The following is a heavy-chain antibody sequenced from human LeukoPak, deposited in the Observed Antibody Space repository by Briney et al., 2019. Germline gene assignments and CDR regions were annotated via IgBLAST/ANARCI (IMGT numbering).Heavy chain of an antibody. J-gene: IGHJ4*02. D-gene: IGHD2-21*02. V-gene: IGHV1-2*04. Sequence: GASVKVSCNASGYTFTMFGINWVRQAPGQGLEWMGWINPNSGGTNYAQKFQGWVTMTRDSSISTAYMELSRLRSDDTAVYYCARGSEDCGGDCLFDYWGQGTLVTVSS. CDR3: ARGSEDCGGDCLFDY. CDR1: GYTFTMFG. CDR2: INPNSGGT.